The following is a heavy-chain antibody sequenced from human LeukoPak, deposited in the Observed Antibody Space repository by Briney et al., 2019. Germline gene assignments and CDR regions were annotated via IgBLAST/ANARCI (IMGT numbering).Heavy chain of an antibody. CDR2: ISGSGGST. CDR3: AKSEDYYDSSGYPDY. Sequence: GGSLRLSCAASGFTFSSCAMSWVRQAPGKGLEWVSAISGSGGSTYYADSVKGRFTIPRDNSKNTLYLQMNSLRAEDTAVYYCAKSEDYYDSSGYPDYWGQGTLVTVSS. CDR1: GFTFSSCA. J-gene: IGHJ4*02. D-gene: IGHD3-22*01. V-gene: IGHV3-23*01.